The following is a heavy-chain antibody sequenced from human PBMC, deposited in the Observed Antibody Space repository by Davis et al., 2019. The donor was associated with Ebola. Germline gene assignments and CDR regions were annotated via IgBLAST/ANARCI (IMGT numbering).Heavy chain of an antibody. Sequence: PSETLSLTCTVSGGSISSGRYYWRWLRPPAGKGLEWIWYIYYSGSTNYNPSLKSRVTISVDTSKNQFSLKLSSVTAADTAVYYCARGISPTWDFWSGRDNDAFDIWGQGTMVTVSS. CDR3: ARGISPTWDFWSGRDNDAFDI. CDR2: IYYSGST. CDR1: GGSISSGRYY. J-gene: IGHJ3*02. D-gene: IGHD3-3*01. V-gene: IGHV4-61*10.